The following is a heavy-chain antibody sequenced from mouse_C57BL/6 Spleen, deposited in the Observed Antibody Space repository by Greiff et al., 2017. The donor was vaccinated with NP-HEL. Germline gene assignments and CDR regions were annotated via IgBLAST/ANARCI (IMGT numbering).Heavy chain of an antibody. J-gene: IGHJ1*03. D-gene: IGHD1-1*01. V-gene: IGHV5-4*01. CDR3: ARDNYGIGPHWYFDV. Sequence: EVRVVESGGGLVKPGGSLKLSCAASGFTFSSYAMSWVRQTPEKRLEWVATISDGGSYTYYPDNVKGRFTISRDNAKNNLYLQMSHLKSEDTAMYYCARDNYGIGPHWYFDVWGTGTTVTVSS. CDR2: ISDGGSYT. CDR1: GFTFSSYA.